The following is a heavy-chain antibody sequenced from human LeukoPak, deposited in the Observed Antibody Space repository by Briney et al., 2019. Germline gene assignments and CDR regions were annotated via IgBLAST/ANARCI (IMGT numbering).Heavy chain of an antibody. CDR3: ERDYGDYVFDY. V-gene: IGHV3-53*01. Sequence: GGSLRLSCAASGFTVSSNYMSWVRQAPGKGLEWVSVIYSGGSTYYADSVKGRFTISRDNSKNTLYLQMNSLRAEDTAVYYCERDYGDYVFDYWGQGTLVTVSS. J-gene: IGHJ4*02. CDR2: IYSGGST. CDR1: GFTVSSNY. D-gene: IGHD4-17*01.